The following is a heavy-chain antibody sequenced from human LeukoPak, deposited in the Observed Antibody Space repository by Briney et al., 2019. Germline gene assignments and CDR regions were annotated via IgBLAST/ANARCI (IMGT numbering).Heavy chain of an antibody. CDR2: IYPGDSDT. CDR1: GYRFTSYW. D-gene: IGHD6-19*01. Sequence: GASLKISCKGSGYRFTSYWIGWVRQMPGKGLEWMGIIYPGDSDTRYSPSFQAQVTISADKSISTAYLQWSSLKASDTAMYYCARQQYSSGSYYFDYWGQGTLVTVSS. J-gene: IGHJ4*02. CDR3: ARQQYSSGSYYFDY. V-gene: IGHV5-51*01.